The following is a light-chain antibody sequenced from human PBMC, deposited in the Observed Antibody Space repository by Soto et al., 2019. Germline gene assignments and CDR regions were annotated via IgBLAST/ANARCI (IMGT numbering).Light chain of an antibody. V-gene: IGKV3-11*01. CDR1: QSVSSY. J-gene: IGKJ4*01. CDR3: QQRSDWPT. CDR2: GAS. Sequence: EIVLTQSPGTLSLSPGERATLSCRASQSVSSYLAWYQQKGGQAPRLLIYGASNRATGIPARFSGSGSGTDFTLTISRLEPEDFAVYYCQQRSDWPTFGGGTKVDIK.